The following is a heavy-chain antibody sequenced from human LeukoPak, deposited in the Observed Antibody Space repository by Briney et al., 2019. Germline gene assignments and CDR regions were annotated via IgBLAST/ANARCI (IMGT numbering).Heavy chain of an antibody. Sequence: PSETLSLTCTVSGGSISSYYWSWIRQPPGKGLEWIGYIYYSGSTNYNPSLKSRVTISVDTSKNQFSLKLSSVTAADTAVYYCARAGYYDSSGDAFDIWGQGTMVTVSS. CDR3: ARAGYYDSSGDAFDI. CDR2: IYYSGST. CDR1: GGSISSYY. D-gene: IGHD3-22*01. J-gene: IGHJ3*02. V-gene: IGHV4-59*01.